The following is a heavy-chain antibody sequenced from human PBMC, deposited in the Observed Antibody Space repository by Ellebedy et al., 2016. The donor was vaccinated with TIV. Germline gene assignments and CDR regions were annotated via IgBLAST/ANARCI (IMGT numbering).Heavy chain of an antibody. CDR3: AREVNIATTSDAFDI. J-gene: IGHJ3*02. CDR1: GGSVTTDNYY. V-gene: IGHV4-31*03. D-gene: IGHD5-12*01. Sequence: MPSETLSLTCTVSGGSVTTDNYYWSWIRQHPGKGLAWIGYIYNSGDAYYNPSLRGRVSISLDTSKNQFSLKLSSVTAADTALYYCAREVNIATTSDAFDIWGQGTMVTVSS. CDR2: IYNSGDA.